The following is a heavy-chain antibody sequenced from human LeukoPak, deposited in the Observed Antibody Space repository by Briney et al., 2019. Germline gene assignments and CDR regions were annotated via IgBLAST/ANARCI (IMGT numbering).Heavy chain of an antibody. CDR1: GVTFSNYG. J-gene: IGHJ4*02. Sequence: GGSLRLSCAASGVTFSNYGMNWVRQAPGKGLEWVSAISDSGSDTYYADSVKGRFTISRDNSKNTLYLRMNSLRAEDTAVYYCAKRVPYSSSSVYFDYWGQGTLVIVSS. CDR3: AKRVPYSSSSVYFDY. V-gene: IGHV3-23*01. CDR2: ISDSGSDT. D-gene: IGHD6-6*01.